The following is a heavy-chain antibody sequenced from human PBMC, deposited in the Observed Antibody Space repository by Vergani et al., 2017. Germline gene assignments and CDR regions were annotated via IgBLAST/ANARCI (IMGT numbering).Heavy chain of an antibody. V-gene: IGHV3-30*18. CDR2: ISYDGSNK. CDR3: AKDKSVFGGWGQDPVLGVWYFDY. Sequence: VQLVESGGGLVQPGGSLRLSCAASGFTFSSYGMHWVRQAPGKGLEWVAVISYDGSNKYYADSVKGRFTISRDNSKNTLYLQMNSLRAEDTAVYYCAKDKSVFGGWGQDPVLGVWYFDYWGQGTLVTVSS. D-gene: IGHD6-19*01. J-gene: IGHJ4*02. CDR1: GFTFSSYG.